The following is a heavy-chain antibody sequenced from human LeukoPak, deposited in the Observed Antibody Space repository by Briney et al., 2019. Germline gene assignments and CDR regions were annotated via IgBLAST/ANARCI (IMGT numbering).Heavy chain of an antibody. CDR1: GYTFTSYW. CDR2: IYPGDSDT. D-gene: IGHD4-17*01. Sequence: KVFCTASGYTFTSYWIGWVRQMPGKGLEWMGIIYPGDSDTRYSPSFQGQVTISADKSISTAYLQWSSLKASDTAMYYCARGYGLVDYWGQGTLVTVSS. V-gene: IGHV5-51*01. CDR3: ARGYGLVDY. J-gene: IGHJ4*02.